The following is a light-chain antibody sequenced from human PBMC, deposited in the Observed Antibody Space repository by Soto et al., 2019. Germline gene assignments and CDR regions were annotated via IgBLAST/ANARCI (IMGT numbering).Light chain of an antibody. CDR1: SREVGGYNY. CDR2: DVS. J-gene: IGLJ1*01. Sequence: QSVLTQPASVSGSPGQSITISCTGTSREVGGYNYVSWYQQHPGKAPKLMIYDVSNRPSGVSNRFSGSKSGNTASLTISGLQAEDEADYYCSSYTSSSLHVFGTGTKVTVL. V-gene: IGLV2-14*03. CDR3: SSYTSSSLHV.